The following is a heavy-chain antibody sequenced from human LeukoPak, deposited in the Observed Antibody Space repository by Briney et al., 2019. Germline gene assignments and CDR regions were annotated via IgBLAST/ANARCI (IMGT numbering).Heavy chain of an antibody. D-gene: IGHD2-15*01. J-gene: IGHJ5*02. Sequence: SETLSLTCTVSGGSISSSSYYWGWIRQPPGKGLEWIGSIYYSGSTYYNPSLKSRVTISVDTSKNQFSLKLSSVTAADTAVYYCARDHAVYCSGGSCYVPDWFDPWGQGTLVTVSS. CDR3: ARDHAVYCSGGSCYVPDWFDP. CDR1: GGSISSSSYY. CDR2: IYYSGST. V-gene: IGHV4-39*07.